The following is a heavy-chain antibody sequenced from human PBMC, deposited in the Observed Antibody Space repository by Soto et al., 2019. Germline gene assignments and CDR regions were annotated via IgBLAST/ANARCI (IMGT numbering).Heavy chain of an antibody. D-gene: IGHD5-12*01. CDR3: ARGGYRTLAWFDP. CDR2: IYHSGTT. J-gene: IGHJ5*02. CDR1: GGSISNYY. V-gene: IGHV4-59*01. Sequence: QVQVQESGPGLVKPSETLSLTCTVSGGSISNYYWSWIRQSPGKGLEWIANIYHSGTTNYNLSLKGRVTISIDNSKNQVSLKLNSVTAADTAVYYCARGGYRTLAWFDPWGQGTLVTVSS.